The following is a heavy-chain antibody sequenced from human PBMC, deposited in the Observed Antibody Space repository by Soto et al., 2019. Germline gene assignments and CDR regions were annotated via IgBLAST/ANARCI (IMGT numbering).Heavy chain of an antibody. CDR1: GYSFTSYW. D-gene: IGHD6-6*01. CDR2: IYPGDSDT. CDR3: ARQAPASSSRDYCYYGMDV. V-gene: IGHV5-51*01. J-gene: IGHJ6*02. Sequence: GESLKISCKGSGYSFTSYWIGWVRQMPGKGLEWMGIIYPGDSDTRYSPSFQGQVTISSDKSISTAYLQWSSLKASDTAMYYCARQAPASSSRDYCYYGMDVWGQGTTVTVAS.